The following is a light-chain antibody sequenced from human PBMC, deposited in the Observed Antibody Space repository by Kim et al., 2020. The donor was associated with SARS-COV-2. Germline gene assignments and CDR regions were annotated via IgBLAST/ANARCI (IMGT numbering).Light chain of an antibody. Sequence: SVSPGERATLSCRASQSVRSNLAWYQQKPGQPHRLLIHDASTRATGIPARFSGSGSGTEFTLTISSLQSEDFAIYYCQQYDNWKSFGQGTKVDIK. CDR2: DAS. CDR3: QQYDNWKS. J-gene: IGKJ1*01. CDR1: QSVRSN. V-gene: IGKV3-15*01.